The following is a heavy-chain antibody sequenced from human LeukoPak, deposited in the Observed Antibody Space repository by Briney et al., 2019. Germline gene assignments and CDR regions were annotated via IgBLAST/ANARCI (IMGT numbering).Heavy chain of an antibody. CDR3: AKGVGDCGGDCYPGGY. CDR1: GFTFSSYG. CDR2: ISYDGSNK. J-gene: IGHJ4*02. D-gene: IGHD2-21*02. Sequence: GRSLRLSCAASGFTFSSYGMHWVRQAPGKGLEWVAVISYDGSNKYYADSVKGRFTISRDNSKNTLYLQMNSLRAEDTAVYYCAKGVGDCGGDCYPGGYWGQGTLVTVSS. V-gene: IGHV3-30*18.